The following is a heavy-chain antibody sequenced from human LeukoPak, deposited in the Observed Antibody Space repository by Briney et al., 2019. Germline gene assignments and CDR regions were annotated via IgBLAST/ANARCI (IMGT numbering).Heavy chain of an antibody. V-gene: IGHV4-30-4*01. D-gene: IGHD3-9*01. CDR1: GGSVNSNDHY. Sequence: SQTLSLTCSVSGGSVNSNDHYWSWIRQSPGRGLEWIGSIYYRGNTYYSPSLESRVSMSMDVPRNQFSLQMNSVTAADTAVYYCVSKEPFYDVLTGYYGGTFDIWGQGTMVTVSS. CDR3: VSKEPFYDVLTGYYGGTFDI. CDR2: IYYRGNT. J-gene: IGHJ3*02.